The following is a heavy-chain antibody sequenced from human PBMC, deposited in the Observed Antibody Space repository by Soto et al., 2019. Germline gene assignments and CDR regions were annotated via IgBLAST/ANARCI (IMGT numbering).Heavy chain of an antibody. CDR2: FDPEDGET. CDR3: ATGLTYYYDSSGYLPDY. J-gene: IGHJ4*02. Sequence: ASVKVSCKVSGYTLTELSMHWVRQAPGKGLEWMGGFDPEDGETIYAQKFQGRVTMTEDTSTDTAYMELSSLRSEDMAVYYCATGLTYYYDSSGYLPDYWGQGTLVTVSS. D-gene: IGHD3-22*01. V-gene: IGHV1-24*01. CDR1: GYTLTELS.